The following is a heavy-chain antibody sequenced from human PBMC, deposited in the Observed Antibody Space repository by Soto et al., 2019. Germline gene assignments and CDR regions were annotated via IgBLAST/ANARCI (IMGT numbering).Heavy chain of an antibody. D-gene: IGHD1-20*01. Sequence: QVQLVHSGAVVKKPGASVKVSCKASGYTFTRYYMHWVRQAPGQGLEWMGVINPSGGSTTYAQKFQGRVTMTSDTATSTVYMELSSLTSEDTAVYYCARDISREAEQWGQGPLVTVSS. CDR3: ARDISREAEQ. CDR2: INPSGGST. CDR1: GYTFTRYY. V-gene: IGHV1-46*01. J-gene: IGHJ1*01.